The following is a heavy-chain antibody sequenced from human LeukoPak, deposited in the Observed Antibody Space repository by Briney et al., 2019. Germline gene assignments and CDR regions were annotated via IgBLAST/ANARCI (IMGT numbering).Heavy chain of an antibody. CDR2: ICTTSSYT. V-gene: IGHV3-11*06. CDR3: ARNTGTYDY. J-gene: IGHJ4*02. D-gene: IGHD1-1*01. Sequence: GGSLRLSCAASGLTVSSNYMSWIRQAPGKGLEWVSYICTTSSYTKYADSVKGRFTIFRDNAKNSLYLQMNSLRAEDTAVYYCARNTGTYDYWGQGTLVTVSS. CDR1: GLTVSSNY.